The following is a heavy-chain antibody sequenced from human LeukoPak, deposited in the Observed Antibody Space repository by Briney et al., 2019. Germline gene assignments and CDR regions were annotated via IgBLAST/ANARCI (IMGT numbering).Heavy chain of an antibody. CDR2: IIPILGIA. Sequence: PVKVSCKASGGTFSRYAISWVRQAPGQGLEWMGRIIPILGIANYAQKSQGRVTITADKSTSTAYMELSSLRSDDTAVYYCARGGYDSSGIDYWGQGTLVTVSS. D-gene: IGHD5-12*01. V-gene: IGHV1-69*04. J-gene: IGHJ4*02. CDR3: ARGGYDSSGIDY. CDR1: GGTFSRYA.